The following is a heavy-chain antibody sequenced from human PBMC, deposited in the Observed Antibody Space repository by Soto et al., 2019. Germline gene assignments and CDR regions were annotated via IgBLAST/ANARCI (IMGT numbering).Heavy chain of an antibody. CDR1: GFTFRNAW. Sequence: EVHLVESGGGLVKPGGSLRLSCAASGFTFRNAWMSWVRQAPGKGLEWIGRIKSNIDGGTTDYDAPVKGRFTISRDDSKNTLYLQMNSLKTADTAVYYCIIVVVDRSVPLGLGFWGQGTLVTVSS. V-gene: IGHV3-15*01. D-gene: IGHD3-22*01. J-gene: IGHJ4*02. CDR3: IIVVVDRSVPLGLGF. CDR2: IKSNIDGGTT.